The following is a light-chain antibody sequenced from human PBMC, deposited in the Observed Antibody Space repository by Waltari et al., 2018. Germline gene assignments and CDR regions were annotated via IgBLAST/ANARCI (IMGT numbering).Light chain of an antibody. CDR2: DVS. CDR3: CSYAGTYTSWV. J-gene: IGLJ3*02. V-gene: IGLV2-11*01. Sequence: QSALTQPRSVSGSPGQSFTISCSGTRGAVGGYDYVSWYQQPPGKAPKLMIYDVSARPSGVPGRFSGSKSGNTASLTISGLQPEDEADYYCCSYAGTYTSWVFGGGTKMSVL. CDR1: RGAVGGYDY.